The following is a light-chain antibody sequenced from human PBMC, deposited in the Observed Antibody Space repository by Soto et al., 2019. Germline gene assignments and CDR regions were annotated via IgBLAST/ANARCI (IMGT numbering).Light chain of an antibody. CDR1: SSDVGAYNY. CDR2: DVS. CDR3: ISYTTSLTYV. Sequence: QSALTQPASVSGSPGQSITISCTGASSDVGAYNYVSWYQQHPGKAPKLMIYDVSSRPSGVSDRFSGSKSGNTASLTISGLQAEDEADYYCISYTTSLTYVFGTGTKLTVL. V-gene: IGLV2-14*03. J-gene: IGLJ1*01.